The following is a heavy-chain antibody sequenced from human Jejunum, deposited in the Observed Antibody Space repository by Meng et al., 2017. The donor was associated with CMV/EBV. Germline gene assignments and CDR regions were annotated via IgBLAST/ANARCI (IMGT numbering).Heavy chain of an antibody. Sequence: GAVSSSGSCCSWIRQPPGKGREWVGTTYYNRKTSSNPSPSGRVPISVATSKNQFSLTLTFVTAADTAVYYCARDVGTVFLNRFDHWGQGTLVTVSS. V-gene: IGHV4-39*07. CDR2: TYYNRKT. CDR3: ARDVGTVFLNRFDH. D-gene: IGHD5-18*01. J-gene: IGHJ5*02. CDR1: GAVSSSGSC.